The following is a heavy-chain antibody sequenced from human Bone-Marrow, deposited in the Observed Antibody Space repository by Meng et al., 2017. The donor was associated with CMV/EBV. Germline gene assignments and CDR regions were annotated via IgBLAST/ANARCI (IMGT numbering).Heavy chain of an antibody. V-gene: IGHV1-3*01. Sequence: YYFAFYAMHWVHHAPGQILEWLGCITPENGQTPSSQKFQDRVTITRDTSANTTYMALSGLRSADTAVFYCARGAGSRSPVYNWFYPWGQGTLVTVSS. D-gene: IGHD6-13*01. CDR3: ARGAGSRSPVYNWFYP. CDR2: ITPENGQT. CDR1: YYFAFYA. J-gene: IGHJ5*02.